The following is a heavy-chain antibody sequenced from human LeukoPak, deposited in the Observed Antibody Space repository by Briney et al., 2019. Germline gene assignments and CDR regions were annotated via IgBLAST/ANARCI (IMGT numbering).Heavy chain of an antibody. CDR1: GGSFSGYY. Sequence: PSETLSLTCAVYGGSFSGYYWSWIRQPPGKGLEWIGEINHSGSTNYNPSLKSRVTISVDTSKNQFSLKLSSVTAAGTAVYYCARFPLLRSSSGQYYFDYWGQGTLVTVSS. CDR2: INHSGST. D-gene: IGHD6-19*01. V-gene: IGHV4-34*01. J-gene: IGHJ4*02. CDR3: ARFPLLRSSSGQYYFDY.